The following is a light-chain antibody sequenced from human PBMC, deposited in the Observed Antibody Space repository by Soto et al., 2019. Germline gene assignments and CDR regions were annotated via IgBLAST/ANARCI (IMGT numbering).Light chain of an antibody. CDR1: SSDVGGYNY. V-gene: IGLV2-14*01. CDR3: SSYTSSSTLV. J-gene: IGLJ2*01. CDR2: DVS. Sequence: QSVLTQPASVSESPGQSITIYCTGTSSDVGGYNYVSWYQQHPGKAPKLMIYDVSNRPSGVSNRFSGSKSGNTASLTISGLQAEDEADYYCSSYTSSSTLVFGGGTKVTVL.